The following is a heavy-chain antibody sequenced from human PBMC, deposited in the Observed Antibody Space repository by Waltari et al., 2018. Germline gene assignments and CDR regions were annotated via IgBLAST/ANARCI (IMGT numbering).Heavy chain of an antibody. CDR3: ARATFGVIGHYFDY. CDR2: ISRSSSTI. Sequence: EVQLVESGGGLVQPGGSLRLSCAASEFTFSTYSMNWVRQAPGKGLEWISFISRSSSTIYYADSVKGRFTSSRDNAKNALYLQLNSLRAEDTAVYYCARATFGVIGHYFDYWGQGALITVSS. D-gene: IGHD3-3*01. V-gene: IGHV3-48*04. J-gene: IGHJ4*02. CDR1: EFTFSTYS.